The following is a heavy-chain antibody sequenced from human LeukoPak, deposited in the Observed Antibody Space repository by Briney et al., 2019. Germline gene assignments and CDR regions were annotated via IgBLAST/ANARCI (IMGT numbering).Heavy chain of an antibody. CDR2: ISYDGSNK. J-gene: IGHJ4*02. V-gene: IGHV3-30*18. CDR1: GFTFSSYS. D-gene: IGHD6-19*01. CDR3: AKAGYSSGWRNFDS. Sequence: GGSLRLSCAASGFTFSSYSMNWVRQAPGKGLEWVAVISYDGSNKFYADSVKGRFTISRDNSKNTLYLQMNSLRAEDTAVYYCAKAGYSSGWRNFDSWGQGTLVTVSS.